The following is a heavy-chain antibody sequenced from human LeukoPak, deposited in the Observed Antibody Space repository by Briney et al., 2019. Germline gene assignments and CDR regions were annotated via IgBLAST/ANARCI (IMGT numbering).Heavy chain of an antibody. CDR2: INHSGST. J-gene: IGHJ4*02. CDR1: GGSFSGYY. CDR3: ARGAPPYYYDSSGYYPRHPFDY. Sequence: PSETLSLTCAVYGGSFSGYYWSWIRQPPGKGLEWIGEINHSGSTNYNPSLKSRVTISVDTPKNQFSLKLSSVTAADTAVYYCARGAPPYYYDSSGYYPRHPFDYWGQGTLVTVSS. V-gene: IGHV4-34*01. D-gene: IGHD3-22*01.